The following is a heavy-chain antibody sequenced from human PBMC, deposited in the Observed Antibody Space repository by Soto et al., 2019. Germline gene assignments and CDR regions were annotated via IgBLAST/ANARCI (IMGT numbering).Heavy chain of an antibody. CDR2: MNPNSGNT. CDR3: ARRSNPITIFGVVIIGGSYYYYMDV. Sequence: ASVKVSCKASGYTFTSYDINWVRQATGQGLEWMGWMNPNSGNTGYAQKFQGRVTMTRNTSISTAYMELSSLRSEDTAVYYCARRSNPITIFGVVIIGGSYYYYMDVWGKGTTVTVSS. V-gene: IGHV1-8*01. J-gene: IGHJ6*03. CDR1: GYTFTSYD. D-gene: IGHD3-3*01.